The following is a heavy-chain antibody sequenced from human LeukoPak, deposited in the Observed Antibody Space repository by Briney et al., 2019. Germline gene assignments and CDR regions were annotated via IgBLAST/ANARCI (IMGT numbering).Heavy chain of an antibody. V-gene: IGHV3-30-3*01. CDR3: ARTTTVVTPIDY. D-gene: IGHD4-23*01. Sequence: GGSLRLSCAASGFTFSSYAMHWVRQAPGKGLEWVAVISYDGSNKYYADAVKGRFTISRDSSKNTLYLQMNSLRAEDTAVYYCARTTTVVTPIDYWGQGTLVTVSS. CDR2: ISYDGSNK. CDR1: GFTFSSYA. J-gene: IGHJ4*02.